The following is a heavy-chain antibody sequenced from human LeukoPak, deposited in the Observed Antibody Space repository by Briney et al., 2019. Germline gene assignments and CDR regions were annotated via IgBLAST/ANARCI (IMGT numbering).Heavy chain of an antibody. CDR3: ALRGYCSGNNCYSDY. D-gene: IGHD2-15*01. J-gene: IGHJ4*02. V-gene: IGHV4-4*07. CDR2: VYTSGST. CDR1: GGSISSYY. Sequence: KPSETLSLTCTVSGGSISSYYWSWIRQPAGKGLEWIGRVYTSGSTNYNPSLKSRVTMSVDTSKNQFSLKLNSVTAADTAVYYCALRGYCSGNNCYSDYWGQGTLVTVSS.